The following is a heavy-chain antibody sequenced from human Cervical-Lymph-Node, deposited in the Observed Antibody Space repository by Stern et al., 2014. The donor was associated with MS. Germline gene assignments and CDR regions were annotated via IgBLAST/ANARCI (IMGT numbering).Heavy chain of an antibody. CDR3: ATDLMTTVTTIEY. D-gene: IGHD4-17*01. V-gene: IGHV3-21*01. J-gene: IGHJ4*02. CDR1: GFTFSDYS. Sequence: EVQLVESGGGLVKPGGSLRLSCVASGFTFSDYSVNWVRQAPGQGLEWVSSISSTGTYIYYADSVKGRFTISRDNAKNSLYLQMNSLRAEDTAVYYCATDLMTTVTTIEYWGQGALVTVSS. CDR2: ISSTGTYI.